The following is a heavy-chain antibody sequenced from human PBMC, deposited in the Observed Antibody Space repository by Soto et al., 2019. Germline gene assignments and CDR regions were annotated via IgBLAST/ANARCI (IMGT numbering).Heavy chain of an antibody. V-gene: IGHV1-69*05. CDR1: GGTFSRYA. CDR3: ARGDPYYYYGMDV. Sequence: SVKVSCKASGGTFSRYALNWVRQAPGQGPEWMGGIVPMFGKANYAQKFQGRVTMTRNTSISTAYMELSSLRSEDTAVYYCARGDPYYYYGMDVRGQGTTVTVSS. J-gene: IGHJ6*02. CDR2: IVPMFGKA.